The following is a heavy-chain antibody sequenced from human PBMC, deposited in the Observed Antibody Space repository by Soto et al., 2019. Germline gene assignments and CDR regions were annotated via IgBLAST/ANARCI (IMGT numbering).Heavy chain of an antibody. J-gene: IGHJ6*03. CDR1: GFDFSSYS. V-gene: IGHV3-21*02. CDR2: INEASSYI. D-gene: IGHD3-3*01. Sequence: EVQLVESWGGLVKPGGSLRLSCAASGFDFSSYSMNCVRQAPGQGLEWVSSINEASSYIYYAHALRGRFTISRDNAKESLYLQMNSLRAEDTAVYYCVRDFGWYFRSGYMDVWGDGATVTVSS. CDR3: VRDFGWYFRSGYMDV.